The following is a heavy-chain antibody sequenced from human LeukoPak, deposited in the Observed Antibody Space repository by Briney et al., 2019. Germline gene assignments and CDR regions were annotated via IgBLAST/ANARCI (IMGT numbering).Heavy chain of an antibody. CDR3: ARGDGYNAFDY. CDR2: ISSSGSTI. Sequence: GGSLRLSCAASGFTFSSYEMNWVRQAPGKGLEWVSYISSSGSTIYYADSVKDRFTISRDNAKNSLYLQMNSLRAEDTAVYYCARGDGYNAFDYWGQGTLVTVSS. CDR1: GFTFSSYE. V-gene: IGHV3-48*03. D-gene: IGHD5-24*01. J-gene: IGHJ4*02.